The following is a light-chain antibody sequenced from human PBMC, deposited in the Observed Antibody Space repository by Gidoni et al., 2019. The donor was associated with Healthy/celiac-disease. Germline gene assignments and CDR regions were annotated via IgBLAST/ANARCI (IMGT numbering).Light chain of an antibody. Sequence: QSALTQPPSASGSPGQSVTISCTGTSSDVGGYNYVSWYQQHPGKAPKLMIYEVSKRPSGVPDRFSGSTSGNTASLTFSGLQAEDEADYYCSSYAGSNNLVFGGGTKLTVL. V-gene: IGLV2-8*01. J-gene: IGLJ2*01. CDR3: SSYAGSNNLV. CDR1: SSDVGGYNY. CDR2: EVS.